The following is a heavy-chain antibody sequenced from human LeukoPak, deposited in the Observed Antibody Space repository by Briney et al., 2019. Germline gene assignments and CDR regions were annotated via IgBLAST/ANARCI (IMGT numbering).Heavy chain of an antibody. CDR1: GFTFSSYS. CDR3: ARADYGGNLFFDY. CDR2: IKQDGSEI. D-gene: IGHD4-23*01. V-gene: IGHV3-7*04. J-gene: IGHJ4*02. Sequence: GGSLRLSCAASGFTFSSYSMNWVRQAPGKGLEWVANIKQDGSEINYVDSVKGRFTISRDNAKNSMLLQMNSLRAEDTAVYYCARADYGGNLFFDYWGQGALVTVSS.